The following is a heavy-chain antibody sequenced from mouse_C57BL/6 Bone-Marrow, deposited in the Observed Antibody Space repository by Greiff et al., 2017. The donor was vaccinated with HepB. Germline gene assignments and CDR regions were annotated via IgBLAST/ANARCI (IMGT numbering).Heavy chain of an antibody. CDR1: GYAFTNYL. CDR2: INPGSGGT. J-gene: IGHJ2*01. V-gene: IGHV1-54*01. CDR3: ARYSYYGSVPPYYFDY. D-gene: IGHD1-1*01. Sequence: VQLQQSGAELVRPGTSVKVSCKASGYAFTNYLIEWVKQRPGQGLEWIGVINPGSGGTNYNEKFKGKATLTADKSSSTAYMQLSSLTSEDSAVYFCARYSYYGSVPPYYFDYWGQGTTLTVSS.